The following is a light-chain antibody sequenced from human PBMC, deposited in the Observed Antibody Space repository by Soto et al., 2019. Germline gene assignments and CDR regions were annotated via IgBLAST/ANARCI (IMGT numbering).Light chain of an antibody. CDR3: SSYTSSSTL. V-gene: IGLV2-14*01. CDR2: EVS. Sequence: QSALTQPASVSGSPGQSITISCTGTSSDVGGYNYVSWYQQHPGKAPKLMIYEVSNRPSGVSNRFSGSKSGNTASLTISGLQAEDEADYYCSSYTSSSTLFGGGTKAHRP. CDR1: SSDVGGYNY. J-gene: IGLJ2*01.